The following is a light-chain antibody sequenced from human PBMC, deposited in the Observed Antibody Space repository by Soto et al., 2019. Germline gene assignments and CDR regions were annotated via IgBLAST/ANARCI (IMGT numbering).Light chain of an antibody. J-gene: IGKJ5*01. CDR1: QSFSSY. V-gene: IGKV3-11*01. Sequence: EIVLTQSPATLSLSPGERATLSCRASQSFSSYLALYQQKAGQAPRLLLYDASNRATGIPARFSGSVSGTDFTLTISGLQSEDFAVYYCQQYNDRPPITFGQGTRLEIK. CDR2: DAS. CDR3: QQYNDRPPIT.